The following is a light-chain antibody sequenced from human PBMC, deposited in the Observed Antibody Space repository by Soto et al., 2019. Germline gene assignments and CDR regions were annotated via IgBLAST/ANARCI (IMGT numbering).Light chain of an antibody. V-gene: IGKV3-15*01. CDR3: QQYNNWPRT. Sequence: DIVMTQSPVTLSVSPGDRATLSCRASQSVGHNLAWFQQKPGQAPRLLIYGASAVATGIPDRFSGSGFGTEFTLTISSLQSEDLAVYYCQQYNNWPRTFGQGTKVEMK. CDR1: QSVGHN. CDR2: GAS. J-gene: IGKJ1*01.